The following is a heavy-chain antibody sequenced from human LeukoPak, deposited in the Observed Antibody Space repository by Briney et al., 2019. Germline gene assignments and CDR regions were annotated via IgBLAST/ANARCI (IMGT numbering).Heavy chain of an antibody. V-gene: IGHV3-23*01. CDR3: AKDLGLVTATYYFDY. D-gene: IGHD6-19*01. J-gene: IGHJ4*02. Sequence: PGGSLRLSRAASGFTFSSYAMSWVRQAPGKGLEWVSAISGSGGSTYYADSVKGRFTISRDNSKNTLYLQMNSLRAEDTAVYYCAKDLGLVTATYYFDYWGQGTLVTVSS. CDR2: ISGSGGST. CDR1: GFTFSSYA.